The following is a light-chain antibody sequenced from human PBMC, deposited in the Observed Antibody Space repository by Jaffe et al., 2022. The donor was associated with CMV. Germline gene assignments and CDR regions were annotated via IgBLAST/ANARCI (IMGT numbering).Light chain of an antibody. V-gene: IGKV1-9*01. CDR2: AAS. CDR3: QQLYSYPIT. CDR1: QGISYS. J-gene: IGKJ5*01. Sequence: IQLTQSPSSLSASVEDRVTITCRASQGISYSLAWYQQKPGKAPKLLIYAASTLHSGVPSRFSGSGSGTDFTLTISSLQPEDSATYYCQQLYSYPITFAQGTRLEIK.